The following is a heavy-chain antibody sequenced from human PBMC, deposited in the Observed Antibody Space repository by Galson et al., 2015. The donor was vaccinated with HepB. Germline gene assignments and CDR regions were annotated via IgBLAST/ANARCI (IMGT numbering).Heavy chain of an antibody. V-gene: IGHV1-24*01. CDR2: FDPEGGET. J-gene: IGHJ3*01. D-gene: IGHD7-27*01. CDR3: ATSLGWKASNL. CDR1: GYPLTDLS. Sequence: SVKVSCKVSGYPLTDLSMHWVRQAPGKGLEWMGGFDPEGGETVSAQRFQGRLIMTEDTSTDTAYRELSSLTSDDTAVYDCATSLGWKASNLWGHGTVVTVSS.